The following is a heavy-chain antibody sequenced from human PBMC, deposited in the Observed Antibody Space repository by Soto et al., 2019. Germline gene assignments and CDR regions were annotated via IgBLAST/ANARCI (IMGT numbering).Heavy chain of an antibody. CDR2: ISAYNGNT. V-gene: IGHV1-18*04. CDR3: ARAYYDFWSGYYSFDY. Sequence: VASVKVSCKASGYTFTSYGISWVRQAPGQGLEWMGWISAYNGNTNYAQKLQGRVTMTTDTSTSTAYMELRSLRSDDTAVYYCARAYYDFWSGYYSFDYWGQGTLVTVSS. D-gene: IGHD3-3*01. J-gene: IGHJ4*02. CDR1: GYTFTSYG.